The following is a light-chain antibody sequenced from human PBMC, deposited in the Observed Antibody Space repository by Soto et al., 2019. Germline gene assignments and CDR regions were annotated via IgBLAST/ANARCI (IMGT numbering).Light chain of an antibody. CDR2: GVS. Sequence: EIVMTQSPATLSGSPGERVTLSCRASQGVGRDLAWYQQKPGQAPRLLIDGVSTRATGIPDRFSGSGSGTEFTLTITSLQSEDFAVYYCQHYNSWPLTFGGGTKVEIK. V-gene: IGKV3-15*01. CDR3: QHYNSWPLT. J-gene: IGKJ4*01. CDR1: QGVGRD.